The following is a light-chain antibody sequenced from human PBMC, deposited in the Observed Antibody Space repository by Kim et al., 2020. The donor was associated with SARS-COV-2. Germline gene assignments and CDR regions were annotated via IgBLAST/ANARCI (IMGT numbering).Light chain of an antibody. J-gene: IGKJ4*01. CDR3: QQYGTSPLT. V-gene: IGKV3-20*01. Sequence: EIVLTQSPATLSLSPGERAAIACRASQSVSSSYLAWYQQKPGQAPRLLIYGASSRATGIPDRFSGSGSGTDFTLTITRLEPDDFAVYYCQQYGTSPLTFGEGTKLEMK. CDR1: QSVSSSY. CDR2: GAS.